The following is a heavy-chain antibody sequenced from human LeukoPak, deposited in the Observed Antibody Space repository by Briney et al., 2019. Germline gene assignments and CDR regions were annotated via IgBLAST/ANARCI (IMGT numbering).Heavy chain of an antibody. CDR2: IRYDGSNK. Sequence: GGSLRLSCAASGFIFNNYGIHWVRQAPGKGLEWVAFIRYDGSNKYYADSVKGRFTISRDNSKNTLYLQLNSLRAEDTAMYYCAKGSEFDCSSTSCYNYFDYWGQGTLVTVSS. V-gene: IGHV3-30*02. J-gene: IGHJ4*02. D-gene: IGHD2-2*02. CDR1: GFIFNNYG. CDR3: AKGSEFDCSSTSCYNYFDY.